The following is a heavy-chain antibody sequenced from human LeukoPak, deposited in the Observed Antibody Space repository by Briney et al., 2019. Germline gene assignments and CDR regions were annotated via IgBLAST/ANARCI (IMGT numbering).Heavy chain of an antibody. CDR3: ARTTSMTASGYDY. V-gene: IGHV1-8*03. CDR2: INPDTGDK. Sequence: ASVKVSCRASGYTFTNYHINWVRQASGQGLEWMTWINPDTGDKGYARKFQDRVTITTDTSISTAYMELSSLSSEDTAVYFCARTTSMTASGYDYWGQGTLVTVSS. J-gene: IGHJ4*02. D-gene: IGHD2-21*02. CDR1: GYTFTNYH.